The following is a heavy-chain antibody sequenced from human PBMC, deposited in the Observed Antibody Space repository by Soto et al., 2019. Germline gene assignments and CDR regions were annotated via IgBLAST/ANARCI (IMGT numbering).Heavy chain of an antibody. CDR3: ARGPYIRMGYYYYYGMDV. CDR1: GGAFIGYY. D-gene: IGHD2-15*01. CDR2: INHSGST. Sequence: ETLSLTCAVYGGAFIGYYWILIRQPPVKWREWIGEINHSGSTNYNPSLKSRVTISVDTSKNQFSLKLSSVTAADTAVYYCARGPYIRMGYYYYYGMDVWGQGTTVTVSS. J-gene: IGHJ6*02. V-gene: IGHV4-34*01.